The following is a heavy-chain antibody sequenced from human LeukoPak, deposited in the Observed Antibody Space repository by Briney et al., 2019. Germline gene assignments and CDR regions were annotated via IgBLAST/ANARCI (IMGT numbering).Heavy chain of an antibody. D-gene: IGHD4-17*01. CDR1: GFTFSSYS. Sequence: GGSLRLSCEASGFTFSSYSMNWVRQAPGKGLEWVSSISSSSSYIYYADSVKGRFTISRDNAKNSLYLQMNSLRAEDTAVYYCARERAVTTYFDYWGQGTLVTVSS. CDR3: ARERAVTTYFDY. V-gene: IGHV3-21*01. CDR2: ISSSSSYI. J-gene: IGHJ4*02.